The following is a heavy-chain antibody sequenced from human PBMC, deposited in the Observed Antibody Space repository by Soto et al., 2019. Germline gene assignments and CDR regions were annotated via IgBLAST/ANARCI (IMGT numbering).Heavy chain of an antibody. V-gene: IGHV3-7*03. Sequence: LRLSCAASGFTFSSYWMSWVRQAPGKGLEWVANIKQDGSEKYYVDSVKGRFTISRDNAKNSLYLQMNSLRAEDTAVYYCARGSICGGDCYSDYYYYGMDVWGQGTTVTVSS. CDR1: GFTFSSYW. J-gene: IGHJ6*02. D-gene: IGHD2-21*02. CDR3: ARGSICGGDCYSDYYYYGMDV. CDR2: IKQDGSEK.